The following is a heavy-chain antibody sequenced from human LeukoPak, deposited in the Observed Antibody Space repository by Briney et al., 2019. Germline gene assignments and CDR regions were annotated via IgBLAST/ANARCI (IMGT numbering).Heavy chain of an antibody. CDR1: GGSISSYY. V-gene: IGHV4-59*08. Sequence: SETLSLTCTVSGGSISSYYWSWIRQPPGNGLEWIGYIYYSGSTNYNPSFKSRVTISVDTSKNQFSLRLSSVTAADTAVYYCARRGYCSGNNCYIFDYWGQGTLVTVSS. D-gene: IGHD2-2*02. J-gene: IGHJ4*02. CDR2: IYYSGST. CDR3: ARRGYCSGNNCYIFDY.